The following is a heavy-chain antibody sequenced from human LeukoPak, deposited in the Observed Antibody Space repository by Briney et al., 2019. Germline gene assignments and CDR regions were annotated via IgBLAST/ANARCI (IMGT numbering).Heavy chain of an antibody. Sequence: GASVKVSCKASGYTFTSYGISWVRQAPGQGLEWMGWISAYNGNTNYAQKLQGRVTMTTDISTSTAYMELRSLRSDDTAVYYCARDRALGVVVPASNYWGQGTLVTVSS. V-gene: IGHV1-18*01. J-gene: IGHJ4*02. D-gene: IGHD2-2*01. CDR1: GYTFTSYG. CDR2: ISAYNGNT. CDR3: ARDRALGVVVPASNY.